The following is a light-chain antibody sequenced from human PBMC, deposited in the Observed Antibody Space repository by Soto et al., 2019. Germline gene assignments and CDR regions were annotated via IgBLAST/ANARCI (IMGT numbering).Light chain of an antibody. V-gene: IGLV1-44*01. Sequence: QSALTQPHSASGTPGQRVTISCSGSSSNIGSNSVHWFQQVPGTAPKPLIYSSNQRPSGVPERFSGSKSGTSASLAISGLQSEDEAGYYCAAWDDSLNGNIFGTGTKVTVL. J-gene: IGLJ1*01. CDR1: SSNIGSNS. CDR2: SSN. CDR3: AAWDDSLNGNI.